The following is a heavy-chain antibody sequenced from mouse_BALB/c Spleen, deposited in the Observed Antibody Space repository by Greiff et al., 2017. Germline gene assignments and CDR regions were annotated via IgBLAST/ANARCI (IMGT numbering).Heavy chain of an antibody. V-gene: IGHV3-6*02. Sequence: EVQRVESGPGLVKPSQSLSLTCSVTGYSFTSGYYWNWIRQFPGNQLEWMAYISYDGSNNYNPSLKNLISITRDTSKNQFFLKLNSVTTEDTATYCCARELRPAWFAYWGQGTRVTVSA. J-gene: IGHJ3*01. D-gene: IGHD1-2*01. CDR2: ISYDGSN. CDR1: GYSFTSGYY. CDR3: ARELRPAWFAY.